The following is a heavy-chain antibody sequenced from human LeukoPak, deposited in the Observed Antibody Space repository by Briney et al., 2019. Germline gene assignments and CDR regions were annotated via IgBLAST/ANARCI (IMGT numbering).Heavy chain of an antibody. V-gene: IGHV3-30-3*01. D-gene: IGHD6-13*01. Sequence: GGSLRLSCAASGFTFSSYAMHWVRQAPGKGLEWVAVISHDGSNKYYADSVKGRFTISRDNSKNTLYLQMNSLRAEDTAVYYCARDRGSSSWDYWGQGTLVTVSS. CDR1: GFTFSSYA. CDR3: ARDRGSSSWDY. J-gene: IGHJ4*02. CDR2: ISHDGSNK.